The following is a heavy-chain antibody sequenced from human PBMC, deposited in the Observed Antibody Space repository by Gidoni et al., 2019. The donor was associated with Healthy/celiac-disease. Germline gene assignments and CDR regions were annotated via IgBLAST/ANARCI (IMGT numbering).Heavy chain of an antibody. CDR3: AKVGPPYSSSLYAFDI. Sequence: QVQLVESGGGVVQPGRSLSISCAASGFTFSSHGMHGVRQAPGKGLEWVAVISYDGSNKYYADSVKGRFTISRDNSKNTLYLQMNSLRAEDTAVYYCAKVGPPYSSSLYAFDIWGQGTMVTVSS. CDR2: ISYDGSNK. CDR1: GFTFSSHG. J-gene: IGHJ3*02. V-gene: IGHV3-30*18. D-gene: IGHD6-13*01.